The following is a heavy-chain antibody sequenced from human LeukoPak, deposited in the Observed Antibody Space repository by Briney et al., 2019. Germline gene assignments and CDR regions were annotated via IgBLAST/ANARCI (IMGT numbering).Heavy chain of an antibody. CDR2: SSDSGGT. V-gene: IGHV4-34*01. CDR3: AKNGQSGFSFDP. Sequence: SETLSLTCAVYGESLNGHYWSWIRQPPGKGLEWIGESSDSGGTKFNPSLKSRVTISADTSKNQFSLKLSSVTAADTAVYHCAKNGQSGFSFDPWGQGTLVTVSS. D-gene: IGHD1-26*01. J-gene: IGHJ5*02. CDR1: GESLNGHY.